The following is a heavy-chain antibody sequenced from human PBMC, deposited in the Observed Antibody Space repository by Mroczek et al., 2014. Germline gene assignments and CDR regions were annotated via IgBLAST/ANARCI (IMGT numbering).Heavy chain of an antibody. J-gene: IGHJ4*02. CDR3: ASSRDMIVVVNTPIGAYDY. D-gene: IGHD3-22*01. V-gene: IGHV4-34*01. Sequence: QVQLQESGAGLLKPSETLSLTCAVYGGSFSGYYWSWIRQPPGKGLEWIGEINHSGSTNYNPSLKSRVTISVDTSKNQFSLKLSSVTAADTAVYYCASSRDMIVVVNTPIGAYDYWGQGTLVTVSS. CDR1: GGSFSGYY. CDR2: INHSGST.